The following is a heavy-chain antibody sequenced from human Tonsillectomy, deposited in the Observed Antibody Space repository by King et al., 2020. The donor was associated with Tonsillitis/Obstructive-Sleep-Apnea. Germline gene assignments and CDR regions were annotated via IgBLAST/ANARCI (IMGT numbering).Heavy chain of an antibody. D-gene: IGHD6-13*01. V-gene: IGHV1-18*01. CDR2: ISAYNGNT. CDR3: ARDREYSITWYIVDY. CDR1: GYPFTSYG. Sequence: VQLVESGAEVKKPGASVKVSCKASGYPFTSYGFSWVRQAPGQGLEWMGWISAYNGNTNYAQKFQGRVTMTTETSTSTANMELRSLRSDDTAVYYCARDREYSITWYIVDYWGQGTLVTVPS. J-gene: IGHJ4*02.